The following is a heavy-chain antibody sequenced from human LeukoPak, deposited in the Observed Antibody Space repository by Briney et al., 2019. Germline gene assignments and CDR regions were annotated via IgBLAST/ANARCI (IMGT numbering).Heavy chain of an antibody. Sequence: GEPLNTSCKGSGYSFTNYWIAWVRQIPGKGPGGMGIFFSGESHTRYSPSFQCQVTISADKSISTAYLQWSSLNASDTAMYYCARALMVRGVISVFDPWGQGTLVTVSS. CDR2: FFSGESHT. V-gene: IGHV5-51*01. CDR1: GYSFTNYW. J-gene: IGHJ5*02. CDR3: ARALMVRGVISVFDP. D-gene: IGHD3-10*01.